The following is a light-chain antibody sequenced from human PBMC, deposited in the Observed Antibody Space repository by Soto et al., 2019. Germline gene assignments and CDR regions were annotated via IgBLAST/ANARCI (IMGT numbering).Light chain of an antibody. V-gene: IGLV2-8*01. CDR1: SSDVGGYNV. J-gene: IGLJ2*01. CDR3: SSHAGSINLV. CDR2: EIN. Sequence: QSVLTQPPSASGSPGQSVTIPCTGTSSDVGGYNVVSWYQQPPGKAPKLMIYEINQRPSGVPDRFAGSTSGTAASLTVCGLHADEADDYYCSSHAGSINLVFGGGTKLTVL.